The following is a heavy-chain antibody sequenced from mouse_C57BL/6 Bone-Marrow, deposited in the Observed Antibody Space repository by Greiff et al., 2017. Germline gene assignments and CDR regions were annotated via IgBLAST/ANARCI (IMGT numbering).Heavy chain of an antibody. CDR2: FHPYNDDT. CDR3: ARPCYYGSRDWYFDV. Sequence: QVQLQQSGAELVKPGASVKMSCKASGYTFTTYPIEWMKQNHGKSLEWIGNFHPYNDDTKYNEKFKGKATLTVEKSSSTVYLELSRLTSDDSAVYYCARPCYYGSRDWYFDVWGTGTTVTVSS. J-gene: IGHJ1*03. CDR1: GYTFTTYP. D-gene: IGHD1-1*01. V-gene: IGHV1-47*01.